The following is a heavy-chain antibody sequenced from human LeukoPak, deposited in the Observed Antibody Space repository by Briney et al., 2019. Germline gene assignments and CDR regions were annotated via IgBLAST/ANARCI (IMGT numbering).Heavy chain of an antibody. V-gene: IGHV6-1*01. CDR2: TYYRSKWYN. D-gene: IGHD3-3*01. CDR3: TRSSPLRFLEWSPFDP. CDR1: GDSVSSNSDA. Sequence: SQALSLTCASSGDSVSSNSDAWNWIRQSPSGGLEWLGRTYYRSKWYNDYAVSVKSLITINPDTSNNQFSLKLNSVTPEQTAVYYCTRSSPLRFLEWSPFDPWGQGTLVTVSS. J-gene: IGHJ5*02.